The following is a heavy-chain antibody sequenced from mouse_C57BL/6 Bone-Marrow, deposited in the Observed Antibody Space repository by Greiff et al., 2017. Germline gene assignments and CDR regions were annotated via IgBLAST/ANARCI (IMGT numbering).Heavy chain of an antibody. D-gene: IGHD1-1*01. Sequence: VQLKESGPELVKPGASVKISCKASGYSFTGYYMPWVKQSSEKSLEWIGEINPSTGGTSYNQKFKGKATLTVDTSSSTAYMQLKSLTSEDSAVYYCVRRINTVGGYFDYWGQGTTLTVSS. CDR3: VRRINTVGGYFDY. CDR2: INPSTGGT. CDR1: GYSFTGYY. J-gene: IGHJ2*01. V-gene: IGHV1-43*01.